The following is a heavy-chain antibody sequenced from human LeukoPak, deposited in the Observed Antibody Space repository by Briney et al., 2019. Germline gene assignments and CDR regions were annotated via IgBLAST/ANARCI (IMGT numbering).Heavy chain of an antibody. CDR1: GFTFSNYG. D-gene: IGHD1/OR15-1a*01. J-gene: IGHJ4*02. V-gene: IGHV3-30*18. CDR3: AKVGRTISFDY. CDR2: ISYDGSNQ. Sequence: GRSLRLSCAASGFTFSNYGMHWVRQAPSKGLEWVGVISYDGSNQYYGDSVKGRFTISRDNSKNTLYLQMNSLRAEDTAVYYCAKVGRTISFDYWGQGTLVTVSS.